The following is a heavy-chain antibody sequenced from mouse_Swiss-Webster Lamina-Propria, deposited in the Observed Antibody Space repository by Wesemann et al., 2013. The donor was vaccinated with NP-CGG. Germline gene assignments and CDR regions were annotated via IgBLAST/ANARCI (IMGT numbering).Heavy chain of an antibody. Sequence: GGGLVQPGESLKLSCESNEYEFPSHDMSWVRKTPEKRLELVAAINSDGGSTYYPDTMERRFIISRDNTKKTLYLQISSLRSEDTALYYCARHGGDGNYGAMDYWGQGTSVTVSS. V-gene: IGHV5-2*01. J-gene: IGHJ4*01. CDR2: INSDGGST. D-gene: IGHD2-1*01. CDR3: ARHGGDGNYGAMDY. CDR1: EYEFPSHD.